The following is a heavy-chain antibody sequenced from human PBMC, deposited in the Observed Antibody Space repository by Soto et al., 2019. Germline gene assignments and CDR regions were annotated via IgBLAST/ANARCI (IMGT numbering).Heavy chain of an antibody. Sequence: QVQLVESGGGVVQPGRSLRLSCAASGFTFSSYCMHWVRQAPGKGLEWVAVIWYDGSNKYYADSVKGRFTISRDNSKNTLYLQMNSLRAEDTAVYYCARDDRLRSLSRFAFDIWGQGTMVTVSS. V-gene: IGHV3-33*01. CDR1: GFTFSSYC. CDR2: IWYDGSNK. J-gene: IGHJ3*02. D-gene: IGHD4-17*01. CDR3: ARDDRLRSLSRFAFDI.